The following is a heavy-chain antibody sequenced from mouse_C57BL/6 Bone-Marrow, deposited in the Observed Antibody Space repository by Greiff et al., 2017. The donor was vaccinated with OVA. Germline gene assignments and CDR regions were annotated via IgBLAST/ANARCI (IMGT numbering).Heavy chain of an antibody. CDR3: ASVSLGRDDY. Sequence: VQLKQSGGGLVQPGESLKLSCESNEYEFPSHDMSWVRKTPEKRLELVAAINSDGGSTYYPDTMERRFIISRDNTKKTLYLQMSRLRSEDTALYYCASVSLGRDDYWGQGTTLTVAS. D-gene: IGHD4-1*01. CDR1: EYEFPSHD. J-gene: IGHJ2*01. V-gene: IGHV5-2*01. CDR2: INSDGGST.